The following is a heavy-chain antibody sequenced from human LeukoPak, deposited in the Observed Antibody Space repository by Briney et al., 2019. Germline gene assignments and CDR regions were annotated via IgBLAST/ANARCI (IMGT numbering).Heavy chain of an antibody. D-gene: IGHD6-13*01. Sequence: GGPLRLSCAASAFTFSNYAMSWVRQAPGKGLEWVSAISGGGVSTYYADSVRGRFTISRDNSKNTLYLQMNSLRAEDTAVYYCAWILTAAGTRYWGQGTRVTVSS. CDR1: AFTFSNYA. V-gene: IGHV3-23*01. CDR2: ISGGGVST. CDR3: AWILTAAGTRY. J-gene: IGHJ4*02.